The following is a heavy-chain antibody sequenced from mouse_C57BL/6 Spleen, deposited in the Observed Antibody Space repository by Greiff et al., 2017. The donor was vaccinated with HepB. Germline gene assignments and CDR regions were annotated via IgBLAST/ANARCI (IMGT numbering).Heavy chain of an antibody. Sequence: VQLQQSGAELVRPGASVTLSCKASGYTFTDYEMHWVKQTPVHGLEWIGAIDPETGGTAYNQKFKGKAILTADKSSSTAYMELRSLTSEDSAVYYCTPYYDYDQAWFAYWGQGTLVTVSA. CDR1: GYTFTDYE. D-gene: IGHD2-4*01. CDR3: TPYYDYDQAWFAY. J-gene: IGHJ3*01. CDR2: IDPETGGT. V-gene: IGHV1-15*01.